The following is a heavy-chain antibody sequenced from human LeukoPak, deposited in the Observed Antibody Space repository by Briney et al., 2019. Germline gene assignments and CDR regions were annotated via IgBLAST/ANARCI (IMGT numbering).Heavy chain of an antibody. D-gene: IGHD5-18*01. CDR2: TYYSGNS. V-gene: IGHV4-59*08. CDR3: ARRTRSFSYTYGDAYYYYYMDV. Sequence: PSETLSLTCSVSGGSISSYYWSWLRQPPGKGLEWIGDTYYSGNSNYNPSLESRVSISVGTSKKQFSLKLTSVTAADTAVYYCARRTRSFSYTYGDAYYYYYMDVWGKGTTVIVS. J-gene: IGHJ6*03. CDR1: GGSISSYY.